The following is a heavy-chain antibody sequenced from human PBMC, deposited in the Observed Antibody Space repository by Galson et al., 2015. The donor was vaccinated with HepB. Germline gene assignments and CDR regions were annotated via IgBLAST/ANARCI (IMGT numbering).Heavy chain of an antibody. CDR3: AGRYGWYVPCDS. Sequence: SLRLSCAASGFTFDDYAMHWVRQAPGKGLEWVSGISWNSGSIGYADSVKGRFTISRDNAKNSLYLQMNSLRAEDTALYYCAGRYGWYVPCDSWGQGTLVTVSS. D-gene: IGHD6-19*01. CDR1: GFTFDDYA. V-gene: IGHV3-9*01. J-gene: IGHJ4*02. CDR2: ISWNSGSI.